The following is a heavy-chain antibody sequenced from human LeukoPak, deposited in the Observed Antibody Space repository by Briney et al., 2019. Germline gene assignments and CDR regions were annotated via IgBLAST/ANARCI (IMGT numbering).Heavy chain of an antibody. CDR3: TRLDTVTIDRFDY. CDR2: IRSKANNYAT. J-gene: IGHJ4*02. CDR1: GFTFSSYG. D-gene: IGHD4-17*01. Sequence: GGSLRLSCAASGFTFSSYGMHWVRQASGKGLEWVGRIRSKANNYATAYAASVKGRFTISRDDSKNTAYLQMNSLKTEDTAVYYCTRLDTVTIDRFDYWGQGTLVTVSS. V-gene: IGHV3-73*01.